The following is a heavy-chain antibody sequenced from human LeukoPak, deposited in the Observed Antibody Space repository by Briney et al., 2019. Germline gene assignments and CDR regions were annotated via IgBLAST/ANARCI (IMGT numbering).Heavy chain of an antibody. CDR3: ASCRFLYYYDSSPGRDY. J-gene: IGHJ4*02. V-gene: IGHV3-30*02. D-gene: IGHD3-22*01. CDR1: GFTFRSYS. Sequence: GGSLRLSCAASGFTFRSYSMNWVRQAPGKGLEWVAFIRCDGSNKYYADSVKARFTISRDNSKNTLYLQMNSLRAEDTAVYYCASCRFLYYYDSSPGRDYWGQGTLVTVSS. CDR2: IRCDGSNK.